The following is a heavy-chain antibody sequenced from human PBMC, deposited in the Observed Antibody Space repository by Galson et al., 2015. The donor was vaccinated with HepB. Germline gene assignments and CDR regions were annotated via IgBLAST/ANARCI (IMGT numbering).Heavy chain of an antibody. V-gene: IGHV3-53*04. CDR3: ARSIAASGRAENNWFDP. CDR2: IYSGGSGGNA. Sequence: SLRLSCAASGFTVSSNYMSWVRQAPGKGLEWVSIIYSGGSGGNAYYADSVKGRFTISRHNSRNTLYLQMNSLRPEDTAFYYCARSIAASGRAENNWFDPWGQGTLVTVSS. J-gene: IGHJ5*02. D-gene: IGHD6-13*01. CDR1: GFTVSSNY.